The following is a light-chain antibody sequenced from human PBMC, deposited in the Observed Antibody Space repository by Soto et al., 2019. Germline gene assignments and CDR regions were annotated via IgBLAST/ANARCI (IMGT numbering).Light chain of an antibody. CDR1: QSISSW. J-gene: IGKJ1*01. CDR2: DAS. CDR3: QQYNSYSQ. Sequence: DIPMTQSPSTLSASVGDRVTITCRASQSISSWLAWYQQKPGKAPKLLIYDASSLESGVPSRFSGSGSETEFTLTISSLQPDDFATYYCQQYNSYSQFGQGTKVDIK. V-gene: IGKV1-5*01.